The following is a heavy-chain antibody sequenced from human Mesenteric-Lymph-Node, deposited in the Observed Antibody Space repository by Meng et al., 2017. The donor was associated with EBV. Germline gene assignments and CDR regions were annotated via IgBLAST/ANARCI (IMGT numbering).Heavy chain of an antibody. J-gene: IGHJ5*02. CDR3: ARSLPIVQTKYNWFDP. D-gene: IGHD2/OR15-2a*01. CDR2: IYYSGIT. CDR1: GCHITTYY. Sequence: SGSGLAKADATLCITCAFSGCHITTYYLSCISQPHGKGPEWIVYIYYSGITKYNPSLKSRVTISVDTSKTQFSLKLTSVTAADTAVYYCARSLPIVQTKYNWFDPWGQGTLVTVSS. V-gene: IGHV4-59*01.